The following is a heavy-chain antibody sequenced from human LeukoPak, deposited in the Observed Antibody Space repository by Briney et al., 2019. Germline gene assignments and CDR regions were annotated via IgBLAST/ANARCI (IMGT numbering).Heavy chain of an antibody. CDR1: GGSFSGYY. Sequence: PSETLSLTCAVYGGSFSGYYWSWIRQPPGKGLEWIGEINHSGSTNYNPSLKSRVTISVDTSKNQFSLKLSSVTAADTAVYYCASEAVAGGGDYWGQGTLVTVSS. D-gene: IGHD6-19*01. CDR3: ASEAVAGGGDY. V-gene: IGHV4-34*01. J-gene: IGHJ4*02. CDR2: INHSGST.